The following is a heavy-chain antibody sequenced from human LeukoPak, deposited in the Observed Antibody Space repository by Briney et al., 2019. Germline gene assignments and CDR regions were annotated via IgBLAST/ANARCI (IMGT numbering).Heavy chain of an antibody. D-gene: IGHD2-2*01. J-gene: IGHJ5*02. CDR3: ARGQVVVVPLNWFDP. Sequence: GASVKVSCKASGYTFTSYDINWVGQATGQGLEWMGWMNPNSGNTGYAQKFQGRVTMTRNTSISTAYMELSSLRSEDTAVYYCARGQVVVVPLNWFDPWGQGTLVTVSS. V-gene: IGHV1-8*01. CDR2: MNPNSGNT. CDR1: GYTFTSYD.